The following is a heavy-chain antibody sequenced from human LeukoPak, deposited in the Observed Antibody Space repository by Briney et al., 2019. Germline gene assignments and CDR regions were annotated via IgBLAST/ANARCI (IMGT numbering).Heavy chain of an antibody. Sequence: GGSLRLSCAASGFTFDDYAMHWVRQAPGKGLEWVSGISWNSGSIGYADSVKGRFTISRDNAKNSLYLQMNSLRAEDTALYYCAKDLRLTYYDSSGAFDYWGQGTLVTVSS. CDR1: GFTFDDYA. CDR3: AKDLRLTYYDSSGAFDY. D-gene: IGHD3-22*01. V-gene: IGHV3-9*01. J-gene: IGHJ4*02. CDR2: ISWNSGSI.